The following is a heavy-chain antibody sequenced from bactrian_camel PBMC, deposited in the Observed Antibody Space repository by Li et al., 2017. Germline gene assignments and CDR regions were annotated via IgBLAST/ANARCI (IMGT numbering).Heavy chain of an antibody. CDR3: TTGGHHGPYNY. CDR2: IYTGGGST. Sequence: DVQLVESGGGSVQAGGSLRLSCVASGYTDASNCIAWFRQAPGQAREGVALIYTGGGSTFYSDSVKGRFTISEDNAKNTLYLQMNSLKTEDTAVYYCTTGGHHGPYNYWGQGTQVTVS. D-gene: IGHD7*01. V-gene: IGHV3S31*01. CDR1: GYTDASNC. J-gene: IGHJ4*01.